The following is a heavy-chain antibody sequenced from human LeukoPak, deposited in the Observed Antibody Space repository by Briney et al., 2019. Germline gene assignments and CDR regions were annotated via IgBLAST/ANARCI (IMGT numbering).Heavy chain of an antibody. V-gene: IGHV4-30-4*01. CDR3: ARVDGFWNSFDP. Sequence: KPSETLSLTCTVSGGSVSSGDYYWSWIRQPPGKGLEWIGYIYYSGTTYYNPSLKSRLTVSLDTSKNQFSLKLSSVTAADTAVYYCARVDGFWNSFDPWGQGTLVIVSS. D-gene: IGHD3-3*01. J-gene: IGHJ5*02. CDR1: GGSVSSGDYY. CDR2: IYYSGTT.